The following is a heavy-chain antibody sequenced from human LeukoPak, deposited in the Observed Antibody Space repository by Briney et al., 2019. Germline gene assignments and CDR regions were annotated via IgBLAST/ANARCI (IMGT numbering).Heavy chain of an antibody. CDR3: ARGPKPTGRAFDI. Sequence: GGSLRLSCAASGFTFSSYAMHWVRQAPGKGLEWVAVISYDGSNKYYADSVKGRFTISRDNSKNTLYLQMNSLRAEDTAVYYCARGPKPTGRAFDIWGQGTMVTVSS. D-gene: IGHD3-10*01. J-gene: IGHJ3*02. CDR1: GFTFSSYA. V-gene: IGHV3-30-3*01. CDR2: ISYDGSNK.